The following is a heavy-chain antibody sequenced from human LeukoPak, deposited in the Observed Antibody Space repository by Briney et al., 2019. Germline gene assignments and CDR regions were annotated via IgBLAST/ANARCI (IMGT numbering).Heavy chain of an antibody. CDR2: ISGSGGST. J-gene: IGHJ4*02. V-gene: IGHV3-23*01. D-gene: IGHD3-3*01. CDR3: AKDIAIFGLGYYFDY. CDR1: GFTFSSYA. Sequence: PGGSLRLSCAASGFTFSSYAMSWVRQAPGKGLEWVSAISGSGGSTYYADSVKGRFTISRDNSKNTLYLQMNSLRAEDTAVYYCAKDIAIFGLGYYFDYWGQGTLVTVSS.